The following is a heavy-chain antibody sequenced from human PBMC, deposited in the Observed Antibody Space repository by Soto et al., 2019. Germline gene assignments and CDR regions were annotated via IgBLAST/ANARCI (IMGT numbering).Heavy chain of an antibody. V-gene: IGHV1-69*13. Sequence: SVKVSCKASGYTFTSYAMHWVRQAPGQGLEWMGGIIPIFGTANYAQKFQGRVTITADESTSTAYMELSSLRSEDTAVYYCASFCSSTSCYIRRRAFDIWGQGTMVTVSS. CDR1: GYTFTSYA. CDR2: IIPIFGTA. D-gene: IGHD2-2*02. CDR3: ASFCSSTSCYIRRRAFDI. J-gene: IGHJ3*02.